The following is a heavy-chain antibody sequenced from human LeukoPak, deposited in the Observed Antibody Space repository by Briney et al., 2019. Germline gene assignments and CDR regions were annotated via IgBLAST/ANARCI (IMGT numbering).Heavy chain of an antibody. CDR2: MNPNSGNT. CDR3: ARGGQYYDFWRGNIWLDP. CDR1: GYTFTIYD. V-gene: IGHV1-8*03. Sequence: ASVKVSCRASGYTFTIYDINRVPQATGQGLEWMGWMNPNSGNTGYAQKFQGRVTITRNTSISTAYMELSSLRSEDTAVYYCARGGQYYDFWRGNIWLDPWRQGTLVTVSS. J-gene: IGHJ5*02. D-gene: IGHD3-3*01.